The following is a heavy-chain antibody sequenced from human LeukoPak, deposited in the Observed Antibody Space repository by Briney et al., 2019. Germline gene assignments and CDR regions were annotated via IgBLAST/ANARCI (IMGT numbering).Heavy chain of an antibody. J-gene: IGHJ4*02. Sequence: GGSLRLSCAASGFTFSSYGMHWVRQAPGKGLERVAFIRYDGSNKHYADSVKGRFSISRDNSKNMLDLQMNSLRAEDTAVYYCAKVMEDYGDYGVVDDWGQGTLVTVSS. CDR2: IRYDGSNK. CDR1: GFTFSSYG. V-gene: IGHV3-30*02. CDR3: AKVMEDYGDYGVVDD. D-gene: IGHD4-17*01.